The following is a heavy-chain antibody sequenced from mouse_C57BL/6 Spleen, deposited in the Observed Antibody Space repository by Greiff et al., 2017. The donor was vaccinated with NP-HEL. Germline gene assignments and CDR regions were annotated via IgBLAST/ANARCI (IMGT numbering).Heavy chain of an antibody. CDR1: GYTFTSYW. D-gene: IGHD1-1*01. J-gene: IGHJ2*01. CDR2: IYPGSGST. CDR3: ASWDYGSRRGYFDY. Sequence: QVQLQQPGAELVKPGASVKMSCKASGYTFTSYWITWVKQRPGQGLEWIGDIYPGSGSTNYNEKFKSKATLTVDTSSSTAYMQLSSLTSEDSAVYYCASWDYGSRRGYFDYWGQGTTLTVSS. V-gene: IGHV1-55*01.